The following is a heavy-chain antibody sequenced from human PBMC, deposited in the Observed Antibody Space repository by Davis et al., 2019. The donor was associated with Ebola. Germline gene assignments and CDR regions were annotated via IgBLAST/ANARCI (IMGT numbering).Heavy chain of an antibody. CDR3: AHTDYYYGMDV. CDR1: GDSIGGFYW. Sequence: TLSLTCAVSGDSIGGFYWSWIRQPPGKALEWLALIYWDDDKRYSPSLKSRLTITKDTSKNQVVLTMTNMDPVDTATYYCAHTDYYYGMDVWGQGTTVTVSS. J-gene: IGHJ6*02. CDR2: IYWDDDK. V-gene: IGHV2-5*08.